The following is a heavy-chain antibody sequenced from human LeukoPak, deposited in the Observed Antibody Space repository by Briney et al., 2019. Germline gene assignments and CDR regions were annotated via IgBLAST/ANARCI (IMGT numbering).Heavy chain of an antibody. CDR2: IYYSGTT. D-gene: IGHD4/OR15-4a*01. J-gene: IGHJ4*02. Sequence: SETLSLTCTVSGGSISSSSYYWGWIRQPPGKGLEWIGHIYYSGTTYYNPSLKSRVSISVDTSKNQFSLRLSSVTAADTAVYYCARYGGNAHDYWGQGTLVTVSS. CDR3: ARYGGNAHDY. CDR1: GGSISSSSYY. V-gene: IGHV4-39*07.